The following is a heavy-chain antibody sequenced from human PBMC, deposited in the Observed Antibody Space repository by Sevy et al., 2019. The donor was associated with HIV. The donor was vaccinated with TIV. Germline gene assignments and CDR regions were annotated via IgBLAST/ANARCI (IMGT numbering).Heavy chain of an antibody. CDR1: GFTFSSYW. J-gene: IGHJ4*02. CDR2: IKQDGSEK. V-gene: IGHV3-7*01. Sequence: GGSPRLSCAASGFTFSSYWMSWVRQAPGKGLEWVANIKQDGSEKYYVDSVKGRFTISRDNAKNSLYLQMNSLRAEDTAVYYCASYTYDVYFDYWGQGTLVTVSS. D-gene: IGHD3-16*01. CDR3: ASYTYDVYFDY.